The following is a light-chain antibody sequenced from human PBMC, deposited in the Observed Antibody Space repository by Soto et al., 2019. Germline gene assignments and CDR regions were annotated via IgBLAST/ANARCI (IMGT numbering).Light chain of an antibody. J-gene: IGKJ1*01. V-gene: IGKV3D-15*01. CDR1: QSVSSN. CDR3: QQYNNWPLPWT. Sequence: EIVMTQSPATLSVSPGERATLSCRASQSVSSNLAWYQQKPGQAPRLLIFGASTRATGIPDRFSGSGSGTEFTLTISSLQSEDFAVYYCQQYNNWPLPWTFGQGTKGDIK. CDR2: GAS.